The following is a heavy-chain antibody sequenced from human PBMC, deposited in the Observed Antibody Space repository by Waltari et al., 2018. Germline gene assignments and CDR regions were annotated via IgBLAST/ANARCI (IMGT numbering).Heavy chain of an antibody. Sequence: QLQLQGSGPGLVKPLETLSLPCTVSGYSITSDYYWGWIRQPPGKGLEWIGSMYHTGSTYYNPSLKSRVIISRDTSKNHFSLTLNSVTAADTAVYYCAKAPGPFDVWGPGTMVTVSS. CDR2: MYHTGST. V-gene: IGHV4-38-2*02. J-gene: IGHJ3*01. CDR1: GYSITSDYY. CDR3: AKAPGPFDV.